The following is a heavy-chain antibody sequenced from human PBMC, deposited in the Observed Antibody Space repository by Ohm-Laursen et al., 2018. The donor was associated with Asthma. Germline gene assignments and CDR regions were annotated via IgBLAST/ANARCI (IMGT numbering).Heavy chain of an antibody. Sequence: SLRLSFASRGLTFRSYDRHGVGRAPGRGLEWLALIWHDGTNENYGDSVKGRFSISRDNSKNTLSLQMNSLRVEDTAVYYCARNYYDHWSGSYTPVAYWGQGTLVTVSS. CDR1: GLTFRSYD. V-gene: IGHV3-33*01. D-gene: IGHD3-3*01. CDR2: IWHDGTNE. J-gene: IGHJ4*02. CDR3: ARNYYDHWSGSYTPVAY.